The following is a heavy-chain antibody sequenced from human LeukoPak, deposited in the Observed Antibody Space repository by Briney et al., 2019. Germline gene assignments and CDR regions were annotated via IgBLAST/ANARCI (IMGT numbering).Heavy chain of an antibody. J-gene: IGHJ4*02. CDR3: AKGTSNRDWTLGS. CDR1: QFTFRTFP. Sequence: GSLRLSCAASQFTFRTFPMTWVRQAPGKGLEWVSSISRSGSATYYPDSVRGRFTISRDNSQNTLYLQMDSLRADDTAIYYCAKGTSNRDWTLGSWGQGTLVTVSS. V-gene: IGHV3-23*01. CDR2: ISRSGSAT. D-gene: IGHD2-21*02.